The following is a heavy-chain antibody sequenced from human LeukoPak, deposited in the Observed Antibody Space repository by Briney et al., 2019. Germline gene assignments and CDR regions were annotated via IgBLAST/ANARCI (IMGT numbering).Heavy chain of an antibody. CDR3: ARGRPAPYSSSWGYYYYGMDV. CDR2: INHSGST. D-gene: IGHD6-13*01. Sequence: SETLSLTCAVYGGSFSGYYWSWIRQPPGKGLEWIGEINHSGSTNYNPSLKSRVTISVDTSKNQFSLKLSSVTAADTAVYYCARGRPAPYSSSWGYYYYGMDVWGQGTTVTVS. CDR1: GGSFSGYY. V-gene: IGHV4-34*01. J-gene: IGHJ6*02.